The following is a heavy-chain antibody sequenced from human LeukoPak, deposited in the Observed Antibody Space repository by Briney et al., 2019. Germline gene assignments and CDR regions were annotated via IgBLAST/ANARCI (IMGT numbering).Heavy chain of an antibody. J-gene: IGHJ4*02. CDR2: ISGSGGST. Sequence: PGGSLRLSCAASGFTFSSYAMSWVRQAPGKGLEWVSAISGSGGSTYYADSVKGRFTISRDNSKNTLYLQMNSLRAEDTAVYYCAKDTYSGSYYAGPWDSFDYWGQGTLVTVSS. CDR3: AKDTYSGSYYAGPWDSFDY. V-gene: IGHV3-23*01. D-gene: IGHD1-26*01. CDR1: GFTFSSYA.